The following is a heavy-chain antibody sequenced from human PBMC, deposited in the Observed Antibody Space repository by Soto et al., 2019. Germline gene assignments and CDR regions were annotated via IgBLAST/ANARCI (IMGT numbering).Heavy chain of an antibody. J-gene: IGHJ6*02. V-gene: IGHV1-69*13. CDR2: IIPIFGTA. Sequence: SVKVSCKASGGTFSSYAISWVRQAPGQGLEWMGGIIPIFGTANYAQKFQGRVTITADESTSTAYMELSSLRAEDTAVYYCARYCSSTSCPLDYYYYGMDVWGQGTTVTVSS. CDR3: ARYCSSTSCPLDYYYYGMDV. CDR1: GGTFSSYA. D-gene: IGHD2-2*01.